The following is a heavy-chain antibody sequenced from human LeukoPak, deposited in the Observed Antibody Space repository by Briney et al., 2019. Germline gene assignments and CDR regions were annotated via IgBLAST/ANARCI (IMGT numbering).Heavy chain of an antibody. J-gene: IGHJ5*02. Sequence: ASVKVSCKASGGTFSSYAISWVRQAPGQGLEWMGGIIPIFGTANYAQKFQGRVTITADESTSTAYMELSSLRSEDTAVYYCARLLPFDYGQDWFDPWGQGTLVTVSS. CDR3: ARLLPFDYGQDWFDP. D-gene: IGHD3-16*01. V-gene: IGHV1-69*13. CDR2: IIPIFGTA. CDR1: GGTFSSYA.